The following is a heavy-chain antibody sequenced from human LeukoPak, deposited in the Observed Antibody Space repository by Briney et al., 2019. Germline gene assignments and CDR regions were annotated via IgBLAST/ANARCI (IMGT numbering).Heavy chain of an antibody. CDR1: GYTFTSYC. J-gene: IGHJ4*02. CDR2: ISAYIGNT. D-gene: IGHD3-3*01. V-gene: IGHV1-18*01. Sequence: GASVKVSCKASGYTFTSYCISWVRPAPGQGLEWMGWISAYIGNTNYAQKLQGRVTMTTDTSTSTAYMKLRRTRSDDTAVYYCAIDSILGVVIRTPFDYWGQGTLVTVSS. CDR3: AIDSILGVVIRTPFDY.